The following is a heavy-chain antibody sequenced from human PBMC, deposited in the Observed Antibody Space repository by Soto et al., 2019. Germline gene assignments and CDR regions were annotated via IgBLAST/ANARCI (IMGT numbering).Heavy chain of an antibody. D-gene: IGHD6-19*01. CDR3: ARGRSFVAVAGRFNFDF. V-gene: IGHV1-2*04. CDR2: INPNSGGT. Sequence: QVQLVQSGAEVKKPGASVKVSCKASGYTFTGYYMHWVRQAPGQGLEWMGWINPNSGGTNYAQKYQGWVTMTRDTSISTAYMELSRLRYDDTAVYYCARGRSFVAVAGRFNFDFWGQGTLVTVS. J-gene: IGHJ4*02. CDR1: GYTFTGYY.